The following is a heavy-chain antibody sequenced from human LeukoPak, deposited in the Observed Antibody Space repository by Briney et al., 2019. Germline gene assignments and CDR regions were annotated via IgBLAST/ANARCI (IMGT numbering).Heavy chain of an antibody. D-gene: IGHD3-10*01. CDR3: ARDYRVVRGSWFDP. V-gene: IGHV4-61*01. CDR2: IYYSGST. Sequence: SSETLSLTCTVSGGSISSGSYYWSWIRQPPGKGLEWIGYIYYSGSTNYNPSLKSRVTISVDTSKNQFSLKLSSVTAADTAVYYCARDYRVVRGSWFDPWGQGTLVTVSS. CDR1: GGSISSGSYY. J-gene: IGHJ5*02.